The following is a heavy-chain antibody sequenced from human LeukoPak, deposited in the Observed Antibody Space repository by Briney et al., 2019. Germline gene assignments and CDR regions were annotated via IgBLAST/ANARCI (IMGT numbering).Heavy chain of an antibody. D-gene: IGHD2-21*02. J-gene: IGHJ5*02. CDR2: ISYDGSNK. Sequence: GGSLRLSCAASGFTFSSYAMSWVRQAPGKGLEWVAVISYDGSNKYYADSVKGRFTISRDNSKNTLYLQMNSLRAEDTAVYYCARDLYCGGDCYSNWFDPWGQGTLVTVSS. CDR1: GFTFSSYA. CDR3: ARDLYCGGDCYSNWFDP. V-gene: IGHV3-30-3*01.